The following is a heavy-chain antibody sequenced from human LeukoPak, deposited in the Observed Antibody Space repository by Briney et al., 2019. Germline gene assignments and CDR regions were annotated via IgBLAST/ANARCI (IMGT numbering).Heavy chain of an antibody. D-gene: IGHD6-13*01. Sequence: GGSLRLSCAASGFTFTSYGMHWVRQAPGKGREWVAVIWYDGSNKYYADSVKGRFAISRDNSKSTLYLQMNSLRAEDTAVYYCARDPIAAVRFDYWGQGTLVTVSS. CDR1: GFTFTSYG. V-gene: IGHV3-33*01. J-gene: IGHJ4*02. CDR2: IWYDGSNK. CDR3: ARDPIAAVRFDY.